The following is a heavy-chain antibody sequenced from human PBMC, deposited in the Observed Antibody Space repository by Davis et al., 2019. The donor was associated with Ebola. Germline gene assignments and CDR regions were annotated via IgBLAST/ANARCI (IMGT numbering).Heavy chain of an antibody. CDR1: GFTFSSYA. D-gene: IGHD5-18*01. CDR2: INDSGNT. CDR3: ARTHTAMVTTNWFDP. J-gene: IGHJ5*02. Sequence: ESLKISCAASGFTFSSYAMSWIRQPPGKGLEWIGEINDSGNTNYNPSLKSRVTISVDTSKNQFSLKLSSVTAADTAVYYCARTHTAMVTTNWFDPWGQGTLVTVSS. V-gene: IGHV4-34*01.